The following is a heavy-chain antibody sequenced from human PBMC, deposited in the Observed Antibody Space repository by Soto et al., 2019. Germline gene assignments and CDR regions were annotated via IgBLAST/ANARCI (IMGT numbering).Heavy chain of an antibody. CDR1: GFSLSTSGVI. D-gene: IGHD3-10*01. CDR2: IYWNGDK. V-gene: IGHV2-5*01. CDR3: AHRQDRGLIGPFDY. J-gene: IGHJ4*02. Sequence: SGPTLVKPTQTLTLTCTFSGFSLSTSGVIVGWIRQPPGKALEWLALIYWNGDKRYSPSLKSRLTITRDTSKNQVVLTMTNMDPVDTATYYCAHRQDRGLIGPFDYWGLGTLVTVSS.